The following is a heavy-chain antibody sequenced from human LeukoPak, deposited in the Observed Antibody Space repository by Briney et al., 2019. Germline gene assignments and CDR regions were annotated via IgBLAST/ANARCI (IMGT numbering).Heavy chain of an antibody. CDR1: GGSISSRSYY. CDR3: ARLRGESNWNDGLEYYYYYMDV. J-gene: IGHJ6*03. CDR2: IYYSGST. Sequence: SETLSLTCTVSGGSISSRSYYWGWIRQPPGKGLEWIGSIYYSGSTYYNPSLKSRVTISVDTSKNQFSLKLSSVTAADTAMYYCARLRGESNWNDGLEYYYYYMDVWGKGTTVTVSS. V-gene: IGHV4-39*01. D-gene: IGHD1-1*01.